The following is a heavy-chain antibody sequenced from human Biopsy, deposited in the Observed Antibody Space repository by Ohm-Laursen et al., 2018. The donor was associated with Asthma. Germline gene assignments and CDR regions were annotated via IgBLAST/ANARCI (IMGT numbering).Heavy chain of an antibody. J-gene: IGHJ4*02. CDR1: GFSFDDYA. CDR2: ISWNSGTI. V-gene: IGHV3-9*01. D-gene: IGHD2-21*02. Sequence: SLRLSCSASGFSFDDYAMFWVRQAPGKGLEWVSGISWNSGTIGYADSVKGRFTISRDISKNTLYLQMNSLRAEDTAVYHCARSDCGSGGYCYIPFYFWGQGTLVTVSS. CDR3: ARSDCGSGGYCYIPFYF.